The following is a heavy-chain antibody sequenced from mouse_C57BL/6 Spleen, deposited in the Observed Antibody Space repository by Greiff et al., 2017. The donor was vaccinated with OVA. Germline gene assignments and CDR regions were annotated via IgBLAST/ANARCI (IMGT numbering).Heavy chain of an antibody. J-gene: IGHJ4*01. CDR3: ARSSMVTTLYYYAMDY. D-gene: IGHD2-1*01. V-gene: IGHV1-80*01. CDR1: GYAFSSYW. CDR2: IYPGDGDT. Sequence: VKLQESGAELVKPGASVKISCKASGYAFSSYWMNWVKQRPGKGLEWIGQIYPGDGDTNYNGKFKGKATLTADKSSSTAYMQLSSLTSEDSAVYFCARSSMVTTLYYYAMDYWGQGTSVTVSS.